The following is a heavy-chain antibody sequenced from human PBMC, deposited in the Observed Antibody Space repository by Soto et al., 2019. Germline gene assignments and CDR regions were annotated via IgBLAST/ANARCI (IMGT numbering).Heavy chain of an antibody. D-gene: IGHD2-2*02. Sequence: PWGSLRLSCAASGFTFSSYGMHWVRQAPGKGLEWVAVISYDGSNKYYADSVKGRFTISRDNSKNTLYLQMNSLRAEDTAVYYCAKVLVKYQLLYYFDYWGQGTLVTVSS. V-gene: IGHV3-30*18. CDR1: GFTFSSYG. CDR2: ISYDGSNK. J-gene: IGHJ4*02. CDR3: AKVLVKYQLLYYFDY.